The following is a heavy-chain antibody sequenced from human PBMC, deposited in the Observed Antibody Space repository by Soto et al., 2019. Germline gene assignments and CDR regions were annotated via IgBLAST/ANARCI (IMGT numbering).Heavy chain of an antibody. D-gene: IGHD1-26*01. CDR2: INAGNGNT. V-gene: IGHV1-3*01. J-gene: IGHJ4*02. Sequence: QVQLVQSGAEVKKPGASVKVSCKASGYTFTSYAMHWVRQAPGQRLEWMGWINAGNGNTKYSQKFQGRVTITRDTSASTAYIELSSLRSEDTAVYYCAVGIVEATYGRWDYWGQGTLVTVSS. CDR1: GYTFTSYA. CDR3: AVGIVEATYGRWDY.